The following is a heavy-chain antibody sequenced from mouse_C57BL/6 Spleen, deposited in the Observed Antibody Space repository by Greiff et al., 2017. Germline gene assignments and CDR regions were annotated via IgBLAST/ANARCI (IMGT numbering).Heavy chain of an antibody. CDR2: IYPGDGDT. D-gene: IGHD1-1*01. CDR3: ASVSTTVYYFDY. Sequence: VQLQESGAELVKPGASVKISCKASGYAFSSYWMNWVKQRPGKGLEWIGQIYPGDGDTKYNGKFKGKATLTADKSSSTAYMQLSSLSSEDSAVYFCASVSTTVYYFDYWGQGTTLTVSS. V-gene: IGHV1-80*01. J-gene: IGHJ2*01. CDR1: GYAFSSYW.